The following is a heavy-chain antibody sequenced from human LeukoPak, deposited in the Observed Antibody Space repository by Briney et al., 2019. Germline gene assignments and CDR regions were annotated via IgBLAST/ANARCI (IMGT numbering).Heavy chain of an antibody. V-gene: IGHV4-39*07. D-gene: IGHD5-12*01. Sequence: SETLSLTCTVSGGSISSGSNYWGCIRQPPGKGLEWIGSIYYSGRTYNNASLKSRVTISVDTSKNQFSLKLSSVTAADTAVYYCARARGSSGYDYLDYYYYMDVWGKGTTVTVSS. J-gene: IGHJ6*03. CDR1: GGSISSGSNY. CDR2: IYYSGRT. CDR3: ARARGSSGYDYLDYYYYMDV.